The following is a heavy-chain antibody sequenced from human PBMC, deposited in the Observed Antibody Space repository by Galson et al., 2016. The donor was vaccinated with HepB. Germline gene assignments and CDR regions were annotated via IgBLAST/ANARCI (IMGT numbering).Heavy chain of an antibody. Sequence: LRLSCAASGLTFSDFYMSWIRQAPGKGLEWVSYISSSSSHTNYADSVKGRFTISRDNANNSLYLQMNSLRAEDTAVYYCAKGGELRGVYYYYGMDVWGQGTTVTVSS. V-gene: IGHV3-11*06. CDR3: AKGGELRGVYYYYGMDV. CDR1: GLTFSDFY. D-gene: IGHD1-26*01. J-gene: IGHJ6*02. CDR2: ISSSSSHT.